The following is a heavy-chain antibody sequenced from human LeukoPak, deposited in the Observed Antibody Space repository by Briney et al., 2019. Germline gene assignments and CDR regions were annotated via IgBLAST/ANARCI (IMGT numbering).Heavy chain of an antibody. CDR1: GFTFSSYS. J-gene: IGHJ3*02. D-gene: IGHD2-21*02. V-gene: IGHV3-21*01. CDR3: ARAWVTPTPDAFDI. CDR2: ISSSSSYI. Sequence: PGGSLRLSCAASGFTFSSYSMNWVRQAPGKGLEWVSSISSSSSYIYYADSVKGRFTISRDNAKNSLYLQMNSLRAEDTAVYYCARAWVTPTPDAFDIWGKGTTVTVS.